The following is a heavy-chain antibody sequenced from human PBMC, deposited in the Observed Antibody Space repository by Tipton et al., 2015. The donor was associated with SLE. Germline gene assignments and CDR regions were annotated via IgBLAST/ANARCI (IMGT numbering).Heavy chain of an antibody. CDR1: GGSISSGGYS. J-gene: IGHJ6*03. V-gene: IGHV4-30-2*01. CDR2: IYHSGST. D-gene: IGHD2-2*01. Sequence: TLSLTCTVSGGSISSGGYSWSWIRQPPGKGLEWIGYIYHSGSTNYNPSLKSRVTISVDTSKNQFSLKLSSVTAADTAVYYCARGSTGIVVVPAAHYYYYYMDVWGKGTTVTVSS. CDR3: ARGSTGIVVVPAAHYYYYYMDV.